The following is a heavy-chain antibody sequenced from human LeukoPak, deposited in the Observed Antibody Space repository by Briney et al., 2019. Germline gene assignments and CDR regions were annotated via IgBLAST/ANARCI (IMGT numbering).Heavy chain of an antibody. CDR3: ARVSIVGATHYFDY. V-gene: IGHV4-61*02. D-gene: IGHD1-26*01. J-gene: IGHJ4*02. CDR1: GGSISSGSYY. CDR2: IYTSGST. Sequence: SETLSLTCTVSGGSISSGSYYWSWIRQPAGKGLEWIGRIYTSGSTNYNPSLKSRVTMSVDTSKNQFSLKLSSVTAADTAVYYCARVSIVGATHYFDYWGQGTLVTVSS.